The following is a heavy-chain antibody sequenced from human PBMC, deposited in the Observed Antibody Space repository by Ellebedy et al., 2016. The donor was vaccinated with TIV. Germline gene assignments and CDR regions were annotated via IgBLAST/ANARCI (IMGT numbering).Heavy chain of an antibody. CDR1: GLTFSSHA. V-gene: IGHV3-23*01. CDR3: ANTYDNRGHDWYFDL. Sequence: PGGSLRLSCAASGLTFSSHAMSWVRQAPGKGLEWVSGISGSGGSTYYADSVKGRFTISRDNSKNTLYLQMNSLRAEDTAVYYCANTYDNRGHDWYFDLWGRGTLVTVSS. J-gene: IGHJ2*01. D-gene: IGHD1-14*01. CDR2: ISGSGGST.